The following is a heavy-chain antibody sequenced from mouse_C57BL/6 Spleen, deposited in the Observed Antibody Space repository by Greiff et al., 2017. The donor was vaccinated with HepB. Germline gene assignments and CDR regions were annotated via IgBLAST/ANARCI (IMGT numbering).Heavy chain of an antibody. J-gene: IGHJ2*01. V-gene: IGHV1-4*01. D-gene: IGHD3-3*01. CDR2: INPSSGYT. CDR3: ARLSVGGL. CDR1: GYTFTSYT. Sequence: QVQLQQSGAELARPGASVKMSCKASGYTFTSYTMHWVKQRPGQGLEWIGYINPSSGYTKYNQKFKDKATLTADKSSSTAYIQLSSLTSEVSAVYYCARLSVGGLWGQGTTLTVSS.